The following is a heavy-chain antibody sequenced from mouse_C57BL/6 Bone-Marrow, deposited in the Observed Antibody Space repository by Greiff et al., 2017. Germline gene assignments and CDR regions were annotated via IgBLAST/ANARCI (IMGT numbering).Heavy chain of an antibody. V-gene: IGHV1-55*01. J-gene: IGHJ1*03. D-gene: IGHD2-5*01. CDR2: IYPGSGST. CDR1: GYTFTSYW. CDR3: AAYYSNYGYFDV. Sequence: VKLQQPGAELVKPGASVKMSCKASGYTFTSYWITWVKQRPGQGLEWIGDIYPGSGSTNYNEKFKSKATLTVDTSSSTAYMQLSSLTSEDSAVYYCAAYYSNYGYFDVWGTGTTVTVSS.